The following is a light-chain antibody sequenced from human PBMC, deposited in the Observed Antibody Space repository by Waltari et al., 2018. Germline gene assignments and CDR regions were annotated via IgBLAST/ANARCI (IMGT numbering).Light chain of an antibody. V-gene: IGKV2-30*01. CDR2: KVS. CDR3: MQGTHWPTT. CDR1: QSLVYSDGHTY. J-gene: IGKJ5*01. Sequence: DVVMTQSPLSLPVTLGQPASISCRSSQSLVYSDGHTYLNWFQQRPGQSPRRLIYKVSNREYGVPERFGGSGSGTDFTLKISRVEAEDVGVYYCMQGTHWPTTFGQGTRLEIK.